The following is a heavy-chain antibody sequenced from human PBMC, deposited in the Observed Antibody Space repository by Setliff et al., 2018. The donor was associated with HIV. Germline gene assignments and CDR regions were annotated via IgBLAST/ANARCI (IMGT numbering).Heavy chain of an antibody. CDR1: GFTFSTYG. Sequence: PGGSLRLSCEASGFTFSTYGMNWVRHAPGKGLEWVAQISSTGDTDYADSLKGRFTISRDNSKDTLNLQMNGLRAEDTAVYYCAGHHRGWGQGTLVTVSS. CDR2: ISSTGDT. D-gene: IGHD3-10*01. J-gene: IGHJ4*02. CDR3: AGHHRG. V-gene: IGHV3-23*01.